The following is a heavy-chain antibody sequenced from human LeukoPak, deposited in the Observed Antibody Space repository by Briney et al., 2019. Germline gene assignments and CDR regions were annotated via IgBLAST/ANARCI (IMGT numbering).Heavy chain of an antibody. CDR3: ARSGPKAGYCSSTSCQTSFDY. CDR2: ISSSSSYT. CDR1: GFTFSDYY. V-gene: IGHV3-11*03. D-gene: IGHD2-2*01. J-gene: IGHJ4*02. Sequence: TGGSLRLSCAASGFTFSDYYMSWIRQAPGKGLEWVSYISSSSSYTNYADSVKGRFTISRDNAKNSLYLQMNSLRAEDTAVYYCARSGPKAGYCSSTSCQTSFDYWGQGTLVTVSS.